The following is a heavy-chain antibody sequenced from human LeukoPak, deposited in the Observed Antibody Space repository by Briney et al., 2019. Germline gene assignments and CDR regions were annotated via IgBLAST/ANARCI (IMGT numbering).Heavy chain of an antibody. CDR2: FDPEDGET. Sequence: GASVKVSSKVSGYTLTELSMHWVRQAPGKGLEWMGGFDPEDGETIYAQKFQGRVTMTEDTSTDTAYMELSSLRSEDTAVYYCATDRRVRGVMSHYGMDVWGKGTTVTVSS. J-gene: IGHJ6*04. D-gene: IGHD3-10*01. CDR3: ATDRRVRGVMSHYGMDV. V-gene: IGHV1-24*01. CDR1: GYTLTELS.